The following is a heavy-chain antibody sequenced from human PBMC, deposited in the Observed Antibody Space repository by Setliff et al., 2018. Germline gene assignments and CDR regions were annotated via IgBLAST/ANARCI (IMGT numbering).Heavy chain of an antibody. V-gene: IGHV4-59*11. J-gene: IGHJ4*02. CDR3: PRGRTYRYFDY. Sequence: PSETLSLTCTVSGASINSHYWSWIRQPPGKGLEFIGYVYYSGTTNYDPSLKRRVTMSVDTSKNQFSLKLSSVTAADTAVYYCPRGRTYRYFDYWGQGTLVTVSS. CDR1: GASINSHY. CDR2: VYYSGTT.